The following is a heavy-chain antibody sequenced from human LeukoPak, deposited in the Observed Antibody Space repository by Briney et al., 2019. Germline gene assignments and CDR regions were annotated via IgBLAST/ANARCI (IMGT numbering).Heavy chain of an antibody. V-gene: IGHV3-30*04. CDR1: GFTFSSYA. CDR2: ISYDGSNK. J-gene: IGHJ4*02. D-gene: IGHD2-15*01. Sequence: PGRSLRLSCAASGFTFSSYAMHWVRQAPGKGLEWVAVISYDGSNKYYADSVKGQFTISRDNSKNTLYLQMNSLRAEDTAVYYCARDLRRGLDYWGQGTLVTVSS. CDR3: ARDLRRGLDY.